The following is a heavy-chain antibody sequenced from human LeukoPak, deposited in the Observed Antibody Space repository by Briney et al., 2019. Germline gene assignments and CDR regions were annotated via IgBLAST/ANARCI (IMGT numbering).Heavy chain of an antibody. CDR2: INHSGST. CDR1: GGSFGGYY. CDR3: ARASAYSSSSGVNY. J-gene: IGHJ4*02. Sequence: SETLSLTCAVYGGSFGGYYWTWIRQPPGKGLEWIGEINHSGSTNYNPSLKSRVTISVDTSKNQFSLRLSSVTAADTAVYYCARASAYSSSSGVNYWGQGTQVIVSS. V-gene: IGHV4-34*01. D-gene: IGHD6-6*01.